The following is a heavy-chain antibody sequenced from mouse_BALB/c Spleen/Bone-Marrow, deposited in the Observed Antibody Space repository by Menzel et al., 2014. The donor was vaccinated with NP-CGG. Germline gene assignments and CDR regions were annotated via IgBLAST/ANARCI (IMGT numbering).Heavy chain of an antibody. V-gene: IGHV5-15*02. Sequence: EVKLVESGGGLVQPGGSRKLSCAASGFTFSDYGMARVRQAPGKGPEWVAFISNLAYSIYYADTVTGRFTISRENAKNALYLEMSSLRSEDTAMYYCARDYYGSSCWYFDVWGAGTTVTVSS. CDR2: ISNLAYSI. D-gene: IGHD1-1*01. J-gene: IGHJ1*01. CDR1: GFTFSDYG. CDR3: ARDYYGSSCWYFDV.